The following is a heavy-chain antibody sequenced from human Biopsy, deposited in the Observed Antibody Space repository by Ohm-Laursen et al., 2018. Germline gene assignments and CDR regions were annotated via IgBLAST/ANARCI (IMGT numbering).Heavy chain of an antibody. Sequence: SVKVSCKASGDTFTTSAISWVRQVPGQGLDWMGRIIPILGTVDYGQNFQGRVTIRADTSTTFLELTSLRYDDTAVYYCASGDIGGIGLDAWGLGTTVTVSS. D-gene: IGHD3-10*01. CDR1: GDTFTTSA. CDR3: ASGDIGGIGLDA. CDR2: IIPILGTV. J-gene: IGHJ6*02. V-gene: IGHV1-69*04.